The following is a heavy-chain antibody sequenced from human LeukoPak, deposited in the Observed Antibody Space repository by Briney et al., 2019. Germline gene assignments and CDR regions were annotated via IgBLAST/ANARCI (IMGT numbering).Heavy chain of an antibody. CDR1: GGSITSCY. D-gene: IGHD3-22*01. Sequence: SETLSLTCTVSGGSITSCYWSWIRQPAGKGLEWIGRIYTSGSTNYNPSLKSRVTMSVDTSKNHFSLKLSSVTAADTAVYYCATTYYYDSSGTFYYYYGMDVWGQGTTVTVSS. V-gene: IGHV4-4*07. CDR2: IYTSGST. J-gene: IGHJ6*02. CDR3: ATTYYYDSSGTFYYYYGMDV.